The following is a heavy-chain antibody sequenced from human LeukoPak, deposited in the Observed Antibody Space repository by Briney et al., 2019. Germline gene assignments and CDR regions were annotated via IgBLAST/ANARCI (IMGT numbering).Heavy chain of an antibody. J-gene: IGHJ5*02. V-gene: IGHV3-53*01. CDR2: IYSGGST. D-gene: IGHD3-3*01. Sequence: GGSLRLSCAASGFTVSSNYMSWVRRAPGKGLEWVSVIYSGGSTYYADSVKGRFTISRDNSKNTLYLQMNSPRAEDTAVYYCARFLGSNWFDPWGQGTLVTVSS. CDR1: GFTVSSNY. CDR3: ARFLGSNWFDP.